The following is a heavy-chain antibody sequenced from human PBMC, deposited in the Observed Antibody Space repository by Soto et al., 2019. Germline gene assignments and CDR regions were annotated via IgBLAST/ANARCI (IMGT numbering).Heavy chain of an antibody. CDR1: GFSFRSYA. CDR2: ISDGGDTS. Sequence: EVQLLESGGGLEQPGGSLRLSCAVSGFSFRSYAMSWVRQAPGKGLEWVSVISDGGDTSYYADSVKGRFTIFRDNSKNTLHLEMNRLRGEDTAIYYCARGGGPQWLATLFFDYCGRGTLVTVSS. D-gene: IGHD6-19*01. CDR3: ARGGGPQWLATLFFDY. V-gene: IGHV3-23*01. J-gene: IGHJ4*02.